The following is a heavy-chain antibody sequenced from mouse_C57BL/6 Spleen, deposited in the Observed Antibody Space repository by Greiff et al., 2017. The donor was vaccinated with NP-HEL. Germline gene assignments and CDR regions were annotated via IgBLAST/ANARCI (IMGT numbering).Heavy chain of an antibody. CDR1: GYTFTSYW. D-gene: IGHD1-1*01. J-gene: IGHJ2*01. Sequence: QVQLQQPGAELVRPGTSVKLSCKASGYTFTSYWMHWVKQRPGQGLEWIGVIDPSDSYTNYNQKFKGKATLTVDTSSSTAYMQLSSLTSEDSAVYYCARGDYYAPEVYFDYWGQGTTLTVSS. CDR2: IDPSDSYT. V-gene: IGHV1-59*01. CDR3: ARGDYYAPEVYFDY.